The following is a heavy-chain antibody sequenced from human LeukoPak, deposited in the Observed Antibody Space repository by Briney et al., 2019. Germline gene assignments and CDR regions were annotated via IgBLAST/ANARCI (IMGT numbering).Heavy chain of an antibody. CDR2: ISSSSSYI. Sequence: TGGSLRLSCAASGFTFSSYSMNWVRQAPGKGLEWVSSISSSSSYIYYADSVKGRFTISRDNAKNSLYLQMNSLTAEDTAVYYCVSRYSYGPDYWGQGTLVTVSS. CDR1: GFTFSSYS. D-gene: IGHD5-18*01. V-gene: IGHV3-21*01. CDR3: VSRYSYGPDY. J-gene: IGHJ4*02.